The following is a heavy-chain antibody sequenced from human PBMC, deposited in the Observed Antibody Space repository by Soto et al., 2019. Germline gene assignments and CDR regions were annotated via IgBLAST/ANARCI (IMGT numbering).Heavy chain of an antibody. Sequence: GGSLRLSCAASGFTFSSYSMNWVRQAPGKGLEWVSYISSSSSTIYYADSVKGRFTISRDNAKNSLYLQMNSLRAEDTAVYYCARDRADIAAAGRRNYFDYWGQGTLVTVSS. CDR1: GFTFSSYS. CDR3: ARDRADIAAAGRRNYFDY. CDR2: ISSSSSTI. V-gene: IGHV3-48*01. J-gene: IGHJ4*02. D-gene: IGHD6-13*01.